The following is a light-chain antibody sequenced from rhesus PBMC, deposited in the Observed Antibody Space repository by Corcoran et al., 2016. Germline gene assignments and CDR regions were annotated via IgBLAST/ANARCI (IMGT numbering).Light chain of an antibody. V-gene: IGKV1-22*01. J-gene: IGKJ2*01. CDR1: QGISSS. Sequence: DIQMTQSPSSLSASVGDTVTITCRASQGISSSLAWYQQKPGKAPRLLIYKASNLESGVPSRLSGSGSGTDFTLTISSLQSEDFATYYCQQYSSRPLSFGQGTKVEIK. CDR3: QQYSSRPLS. CDR2: KAS.